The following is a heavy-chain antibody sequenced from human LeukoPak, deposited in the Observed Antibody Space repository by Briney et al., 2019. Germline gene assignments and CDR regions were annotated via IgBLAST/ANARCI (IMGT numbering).Heavy chain of an antibody. CDR3: ARVNSGWIQY. Sequence: TSSETLSLTCAVYGGSFSGYYWSWIRQPPGKGLEWIGYIYYSGSTNYNPSLKSRVTISVDTSKNQFSLKLSSVTAADTAVYYCARVNSGWIQYWGQGTLVTVSS. D-gene: IGHD6-19*01. V-gene: IGHV4-59*01. CDR1: GGSFSGYY. J-gene: IGHJ4*02. CDR2: IYYSGST.